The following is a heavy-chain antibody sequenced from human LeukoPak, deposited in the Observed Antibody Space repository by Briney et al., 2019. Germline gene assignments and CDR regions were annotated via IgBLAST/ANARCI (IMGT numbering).Heavy chain of an antibody. Sequence: PGGSLRLSCAASGFIFSRHAMSWVRQAPGKGLEWVRTTGISSVNTLCADSVNGRFTIFRDNSKNTLDLQMNNLRVDDTAVYYCATGDGIGKQPRAHYFDNWGQGTLVTVSS. D-gene: IGHD5-24*01. CDR1: GFIFSRHA. CDR2: TGISSVNT. V-gene: IGHV3-23*01. J-gene: IGHJ4*02. CDR3: ATGDGIGKQPRAHYFDN.